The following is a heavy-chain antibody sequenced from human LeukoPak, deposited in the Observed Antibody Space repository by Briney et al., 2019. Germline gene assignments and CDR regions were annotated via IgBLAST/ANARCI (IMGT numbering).Heavy chain of an antibody. CDR1: GGTFSSYA. CDR3: AREDFPYYYYYYMDV. Sequence: SVKVSCKASGGTFSSYAISWVRQAPGQGLEWMGRIIPIFGTANYAQKFQGRVTITTDESTSTAYMELSSLRSEDTAVYYCAREDFPYYYYYYMDVWGEGTTVTVSS. CDR2: IIPIFGTA. D-gene: IGHD3-3*01. J-gene: IGHJ6*03. V-gene: IGHV1-69*05.